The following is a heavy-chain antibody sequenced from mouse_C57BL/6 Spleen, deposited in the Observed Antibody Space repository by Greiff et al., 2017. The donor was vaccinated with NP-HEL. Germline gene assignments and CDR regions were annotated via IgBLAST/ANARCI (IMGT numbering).Heavy chain of an antibody. CDR1: GFTFSSYT. CDR3: ARISLLRWYFDV. V-gene: IGHV5-9*01. D-gene: IGHD1-1*01. CDR2: ISGGGGNT. J-gene: IGHJ1*03. Sequence: EVMLVESGGGLVKPGGSLKLSCAASGFTFSSYTMSWVRQTPEKRLEWVATISGGGGNTYYPDSVKGRFTISRDNAKNTLYLQMSSLRSEDTALYYCARISLLRWYFDVWGTGTTVTVSS.